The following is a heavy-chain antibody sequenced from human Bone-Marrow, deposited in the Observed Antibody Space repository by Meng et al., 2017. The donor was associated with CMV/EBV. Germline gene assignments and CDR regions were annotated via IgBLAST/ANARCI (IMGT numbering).Heavy chain of an antibody. CDR2: ITWNSGGI. J-gene: IGHJ4*01. CDR3: AKGGGGGIPAALSY. V-gene: IGHV3-9*01. Sequence: LKISCAASGFIFDEYAMHWVRQAPGKGLEWVSGITWNSGGIVYADSVKGRFTISRDNARRSLFLQMNGLRAEDTAWYYCAKGGGGGIPAALSYWGQGTLVTVSS. CDR1: GFIFDEYA. D-gene: IGHD2-2*01.